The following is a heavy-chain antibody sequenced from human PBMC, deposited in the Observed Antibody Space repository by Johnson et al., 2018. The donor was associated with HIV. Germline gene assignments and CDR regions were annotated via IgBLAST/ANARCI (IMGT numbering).Heavy chain of an antibody. CDR1: GFTVSSNY. CDR2: IFSGGNT. D-gene: IGHD4-23*01. Sequence: VPLVESGGGLVQPGGSLRLSCAASGFTVSSNYMNWVHQAPGKGLAWVSAIFSGGNTYYADSVKGRFTISRDNSKNTLYLQMNSLRAEDTAVYYCARVTLVLDIWGQGTMVTVSS. V-gene: IGHV3-66*02. CDR3: ARVTLVLDI. J-gene: IGHJ3*02.